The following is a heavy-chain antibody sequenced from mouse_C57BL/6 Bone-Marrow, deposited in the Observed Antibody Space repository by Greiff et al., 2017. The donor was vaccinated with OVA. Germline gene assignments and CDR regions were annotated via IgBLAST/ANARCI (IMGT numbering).Heavy chain of an antibody. D-gene: IGHD4-1*02. V-gene: IGHV1-64*01. CDR1: GYTFTSYW. CDR2: IHPNSGST. CDR3: AKAPTGTVDY. Sequence: QVQLKQPGAELVKPGASVKLSCKASGYTFTSYWMHWVKQRPGQGLEWIGMIHPNSGSTNYNEKFKSKATLTVDKSSSTAYMQLSSLTSEDSAVFYCAKAPTGTVDYWGQGTTLTVSS. J-gene: IGHJ2*01.